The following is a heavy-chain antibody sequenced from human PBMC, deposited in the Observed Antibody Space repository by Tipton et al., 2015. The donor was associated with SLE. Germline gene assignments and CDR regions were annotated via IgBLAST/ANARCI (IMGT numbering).Heavy chain of an antibody. Sequence: QSGPEVKKPGASVKVSCKASGYTFTSYGISWVRQAPGQGLEWTGGIIPIFGTANYAQKFQGRVTITTDESTSTAYMELSSLRSEDTAVYYCARDSGSSWYSAFDIWGQGTMVTVSS. J-gene: IGHJ3*02. CDR2: IIPIFGTA. CDR1: GYTFTSYG. V-gene: IGHV1-69*05. CDR3: ARDSGSSWYSAFDI. D-gene: IGHD6-13*01.